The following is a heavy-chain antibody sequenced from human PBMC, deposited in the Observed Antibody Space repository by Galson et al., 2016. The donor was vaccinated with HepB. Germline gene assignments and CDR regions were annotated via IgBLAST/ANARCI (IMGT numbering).Heavy chain of an antibody. V-gene: IGHV3-33*01. CDR1: GFTFSSYG. CDR2: IWYDGSNE. J-gene: IGHJ4*02. D-gene: IGHD2-15*01. Sequence: SLRLSCAASGFTFSSYGMHWVRQAPGKGLEWVAVIWYDGSNEYYPDSVQGRFTISRDNSKNTLYLQMNSLRPEDTAYYYCAWGWFRGDTTWLDYWGQGTLVIVSS. CDR3: AWGWFRGDTTWLDY.